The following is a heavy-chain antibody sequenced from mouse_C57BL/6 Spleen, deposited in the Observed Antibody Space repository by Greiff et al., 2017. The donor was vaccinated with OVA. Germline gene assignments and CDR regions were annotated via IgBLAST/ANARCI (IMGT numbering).Heavy chain of an antibody. CDR1: GYTFTSYW. J-gene: IGHJ1*03. Sequence: VKLQQPGAELVKPGASVKLSCKASGYTFTSYWMHWVKQRPGRGLEWIGRIDPNSGGTKYNEKFKSKATLTVDKPSSTAYMQLSSLTSEDSAVYYCATTVVAKVLYFDVWGTGTTVTVSS. CDR3: ATTVVAKVLYFDV. V-gene: IGHV1-72*01. CDR2: IDPNSGGT. D-gene: IGHD1-1*01.